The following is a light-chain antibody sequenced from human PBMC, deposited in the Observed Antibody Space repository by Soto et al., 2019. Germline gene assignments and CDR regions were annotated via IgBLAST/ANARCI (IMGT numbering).Light chain of an antibody. CDR3: QQANSLLWT. CDR2: AAS. CDR1: QGIISW. Sequence: DIQMTQSTSSVSASVGDRVTITCRASQGIISWLACYQQKPGKAPKLLIYAASSMQSGVPSRFSGSGSGTDCTLPISRLQPEDFATYYCQQANSLLWTFGQGTKVEVK. V-gene: IGKV1-12*01. J-gene: IGKJ1*01.